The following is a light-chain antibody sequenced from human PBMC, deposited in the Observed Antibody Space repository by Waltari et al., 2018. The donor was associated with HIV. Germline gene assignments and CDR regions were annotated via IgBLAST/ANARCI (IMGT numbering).Light chain of an antibody. Sequence: EIVLTQSPGTLSLSPWERATLSCRASQSVSSSYLAWYQQKPGQAPRLLIYGASSRATGIPDRFSGSGSGTDFTLTISRLEPEDFAVYYCQQYGGSPPITFGQGTRLEIK. CDR1: QSVSSSY. CDR2: GAS. V-gene: IGKV3-20*01. CDR3: QQYGGSPPIT. J-gene: IGKJ5*01.